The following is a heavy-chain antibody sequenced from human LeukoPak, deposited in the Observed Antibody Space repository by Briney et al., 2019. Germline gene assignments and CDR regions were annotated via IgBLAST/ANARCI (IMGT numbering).Heavy chain of an antibody. D-gene: IGHD5-18*01. V-gene: IGHV7-4-1*02. CDR1: GYTFTSYA. CDR2: INTNTGNP. CDR3: ARATTRGILNWFDP. J-gene: IGHJ5*02. Sequence: ASVKVSCKASGYTFTSYAMNWVRQAPGQGLEWMGWINTNTGNPTYAQGFTGRFVFSLDTSVSTAYLQISSLKAEDTAVYYCARATTRGILNWFDPWGQGTQVTVSS.